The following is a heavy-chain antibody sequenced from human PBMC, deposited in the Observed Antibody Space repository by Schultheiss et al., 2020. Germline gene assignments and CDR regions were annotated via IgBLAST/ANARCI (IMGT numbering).Heavy chain of an antibody. D-gene: IGHD1-7*01. CDR1: GYSISSGYY. CDR2: IYYSGST. Sequence: SETLSLTCAVSGYSISSGYYWGWIRQPPGKGLEWIGYIYYSGSTNYNPSLKSRVTISVDTSKNQFSLKLSSVTAADTAVYYCARGAGTTVYWGQGTLVTVSS. J-gene: IGHJ4*02. CDR3: ARGAGTTVY. V-gene: IGHV4-61*01.